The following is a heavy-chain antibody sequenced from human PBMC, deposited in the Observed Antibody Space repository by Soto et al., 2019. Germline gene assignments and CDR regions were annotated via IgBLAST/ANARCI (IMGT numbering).Heavy chain of an antibody. J-gene: IGHJ3*01. CDR1: GGMLRRYG. CDR2: ISRSGDVI. CDR3: DFD. Sequence: AGSGGMLRRYGMNGCRQAPGKELEWVSYISRSGDVIYYADSVKGRFTVSRDNAKNSLYLQMNSLRAEDTAVYYCDFD. V-gene: IGHV3-48*03.